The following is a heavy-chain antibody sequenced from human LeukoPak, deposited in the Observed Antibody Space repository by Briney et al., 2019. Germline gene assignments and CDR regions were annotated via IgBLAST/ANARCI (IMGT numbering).Heavy chain of an antibody. CDR1: GYTFTGYY. D-gene: IGHD1-26*01. Sequence: ASVKVSCKASGYTFTGYYMHWVRQAPGQGLEWMGWINPNSGGTNYAQKFQGRVTMTRDTSISTAYMELSRLRSDDTAVYYCARFAEGATNYFDYWGQGTLVTVSS. CDR3: ARFAEGATNYFDY. V-gene: IGHV1-2*02. J-gene: IGHJ4*02. CDR2: INPNSGGT.